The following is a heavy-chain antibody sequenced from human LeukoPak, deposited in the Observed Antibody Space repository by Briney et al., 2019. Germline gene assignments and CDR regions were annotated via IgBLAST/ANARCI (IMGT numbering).Heavy chain of an antibody. Sequence: KPGGSLRLSCADSGFTFSNVWMSWVRQAPGKGLEWVGRIKTKTEGGTRDYAAPVIGRFSISGDDSKNTLYLQMSSLKTEDTAVYYCTTEFGGQGYWGQGTLVTVSA. CDR2: IKTKTEGGTR. D-gene: IGHD4-23*01. V-gene: IGHV3-15*01. J-gene: IGHJ4*02. CDR1: GFTFSNVW. CDR3: TTEFGGQGY.